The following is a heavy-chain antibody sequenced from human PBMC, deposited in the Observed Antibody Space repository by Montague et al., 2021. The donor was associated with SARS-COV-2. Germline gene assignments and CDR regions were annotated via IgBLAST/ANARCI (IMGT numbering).Heavy chain of an antibody. D-gene: IGHD3-9*01. CDR2: IYYSGST. J-gene: IGHJ6*02. CDR3: ARGVDWLSHYYYYGMDV. CDR1: GGSISSGGYY. Sequence: TLSLTCTVSGGSISSGGYYWSWIRQNPGKGLEWIGYIYYSGSTYYNPSLKSRVTISVDTSKNQFSLKLSSVTAADTAVYYCARGVDWLSHYYYYGMDVWGQGTTVTVSS. V-gene: IGHV4-31*03.